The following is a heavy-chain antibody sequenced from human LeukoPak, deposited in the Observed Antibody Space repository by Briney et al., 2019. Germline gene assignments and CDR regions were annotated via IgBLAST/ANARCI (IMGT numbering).Heavy chain of an antibody. V-gene: IGHV4-59*01. CDR3: ARGHSDTGFDY. J-gene: IGHJ4*02. CDR2: IYYSGST. D-gene: IGHD4-17*01. CDR1: GGSISSYY. Sequence: PSETLSLTCTVSGGSISSYYWSWIRQPPGKGLEWIGYIYYSGSTNYNPSLKSRVTISVATSKNQFSLKLSSVTAADTAVHYCARGHSDTGFDYWGQGTLVTVSS.